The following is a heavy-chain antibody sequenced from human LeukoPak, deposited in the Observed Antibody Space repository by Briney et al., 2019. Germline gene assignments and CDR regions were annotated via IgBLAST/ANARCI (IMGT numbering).Heavy chain of an antibody. D-gene: IGHD5-24*01. J-gene: IGHJ3*02. V-gene: IGHV2-5*02. Sequence: ESGPTLVKPTQTLTLTCTFSGFSLTTSGVGVGWIRQPPGKALEWLALIFWDDDKRYSPSLKSRLTITKDTSKNQVVLTMTNMDPVDTATYYCAHRMAWNDAFDIWGQGAMVTVSS. CDR3: AHRMAWNDAFDI. CDR1: GFSLTTSGVG. CDR2: IFWDDDK.